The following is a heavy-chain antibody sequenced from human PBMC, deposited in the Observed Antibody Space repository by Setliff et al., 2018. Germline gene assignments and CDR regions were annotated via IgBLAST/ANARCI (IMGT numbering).Heavy chain of an antibody. Sequence: KPSETLSLTCTVSGGSISSYYWSWIRQPPGKGLEWIGYIYYSGSTNYNPSLKSRVTISVDTSKNQFSLKLSSVTAADTAVYYCARGVYYYYGSGSYYAASDYWGQGTLVTVSS. CDR1: GGSISSYY. J-gene: IGHJ4*02. CDR2: IYYSGST. V-gene: IGHV4-59*01. D-gene: IGHD3-10*01. CDR3: ARGVYYYYGSGSYYAASDY.